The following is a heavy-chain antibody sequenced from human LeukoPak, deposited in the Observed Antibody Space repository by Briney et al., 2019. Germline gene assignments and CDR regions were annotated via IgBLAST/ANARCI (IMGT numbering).Heavy chain of an antibody. V-gene: IGHV3-7*03. D-gene: IGHD3-9*01. J-gene: IGHJ4*02. CDR2: MKLDGSEE. Sequence: GGSLRLSCAASGFTFRSYWMSWVRQAPGKGLEWVANMKLDGSEEYYVDSVKGRFTISSDISKSTIYLQMNNLRVEDTARYYCAKRPDGGLTGFDFWGQGTLVTVSS. CDR1: GFTFRSYW. CDR3: AKRPDGGLTGFDF.